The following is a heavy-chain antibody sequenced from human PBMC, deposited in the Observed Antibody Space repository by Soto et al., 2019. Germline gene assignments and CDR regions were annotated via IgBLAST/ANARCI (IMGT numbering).Heavy chain of an antibody. J-gene: IGHJ4*02. CDR3: ARGSRRYYYDSIGYYYFDY. Sequence: SETLSLTCSVSGGSINSASFHWSWVRQRPGKGLEWIGYIYYSGSTHYNPSLKSRVTISVDTSKNQFSLKLNSVTAADTAVYYCARGSRRYYYDSIGYYYFDYWGQGTLVTVSS. V-gene: IGHV4-30-4*08. D-gene: IGHD3-22*01. CDR2: IYYSGST. CDR1: GGSINSASFH.